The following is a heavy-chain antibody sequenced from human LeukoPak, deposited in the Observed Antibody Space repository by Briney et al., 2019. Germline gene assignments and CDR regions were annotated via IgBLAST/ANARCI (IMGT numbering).Heavy chain of an antibody. D-gene: IGHD4-17*01. Sequence: GGSLRLSCAASGFTFSAYNMNWVRRTPGKGLEWVSSITTSSSYMFYADSVRGRFTISRDNAESSLYLQMNSLRAEDTAVYYCARDGTTVTTYYYYYMDVWGKGTTVTVSS. J-gene: IGHJ6*03. V-gene: IGHV3-21*01. CDR1: GFTFSAYN. CDR2: ITTSSSYM. CDR3: ARDGTTVTTYYYYYMDV.